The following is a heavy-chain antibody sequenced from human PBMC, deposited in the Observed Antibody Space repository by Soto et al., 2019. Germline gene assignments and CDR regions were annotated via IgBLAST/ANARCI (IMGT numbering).Heavy chain of an antibody. D-gene: IGHD6-19*01. V-gene: IGHV2-5*02. CDR1: GFSLSTSGVG. Sequence: SGPTLVKPTQTLTLTCTFSGFSLSTSGVGVGWIRQPPGKALEWLALIYWDDDKRYSPSLKSRLTITKDTSKNQVVLTMTNMDPVDTATYYCALFRIAVAGAAIWFDPWGQGTLVTVSS. CDR2: IYWDDDK. J-gene: IGHJ5*02. CDR3: ALFRIAVAGAAIWFDP.